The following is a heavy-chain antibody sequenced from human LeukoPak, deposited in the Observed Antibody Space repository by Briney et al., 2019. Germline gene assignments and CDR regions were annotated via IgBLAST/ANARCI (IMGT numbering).Heavy chain of an antibody. V-gene: IGHV4-4*02. CDR3: ARGIYGSDPSYYYYYYMDV. CDR1: GGSISSSYW. CDR2: IYHSGST. Sequence: SGTLSLTCGVSGGSISSSYWWSWVRQPPGKGLEWIGEIYHSGSTNYNPSLKSRVTISMDKSKNQFSLNLSSVTAADTAVYYCARGIYGSDPSYYYYYYMDVWGKGTTVTISS. D-gene: IGHD3-10*01. J-gene: IGHJ6*03.